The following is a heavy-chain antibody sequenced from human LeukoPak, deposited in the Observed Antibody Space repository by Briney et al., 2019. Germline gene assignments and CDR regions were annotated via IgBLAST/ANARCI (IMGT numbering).Heavy chain of an antibody. Sequence: ASVKVSCKASGYTFTSYGISWVRQAPGQGLEWVGWISAYNGNTNYAQKLQGRVTMTTDTSTSTAYMELRSLRSDDTAVYYCAREAAYYYGSGSSLLNDYWGQGTLVTVSS. CDR1: GYTFTSYG. J-gene: IGHJ4*02. D-gene: IGHD3-10*01. CDR2: ISAYNGNT. CDR3: AREAAYYYGSGSSLLNDY. V-gene: IGHV1-18*01.